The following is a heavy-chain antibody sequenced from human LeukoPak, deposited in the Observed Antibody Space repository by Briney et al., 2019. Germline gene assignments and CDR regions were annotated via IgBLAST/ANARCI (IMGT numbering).Heavy chain of an antibody. CDR3: TTITVASHFDY. Sequence: PGGSLRLSCSASGFRFRSYDMYWVRPAPGKGLEWVAFIRYDGNNKYYADSVKGRFTISRDNSESTLYLQLNSLRAEDTAVYYCTTITVASHFDYWGPGTLVTVSS. D-gene: IGHD6-19*01. V-gene: IGHV3-30*02. CDR1: GFRFRSYD. J-gene: IGHJ4*02. CDR2: IRYDGNNK.